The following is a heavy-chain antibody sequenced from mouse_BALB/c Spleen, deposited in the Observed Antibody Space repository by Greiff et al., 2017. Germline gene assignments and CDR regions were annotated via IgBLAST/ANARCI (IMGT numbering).Heavy chain of an antibody. V-gene: IGHV10-3*03. CDR3: VREYDYDERTYWYFDV. Sequence: EVQLVESGGGLVQPKGSLKLSCAASGFTFNTYAMHWVCQAPGKGLEWVARIRSKSNNYATYYADSVKDRFTISRDDSQSMLYLQMNNLKTEDTAMYYCVREYDYDERTYWYFDVWGAGTTVTVSS. CDR1: GFTFNTYA. J-gene: IGHJ1*01. CDR2: IRSKSNNYAT. D-gene: IGHD2-4*01.